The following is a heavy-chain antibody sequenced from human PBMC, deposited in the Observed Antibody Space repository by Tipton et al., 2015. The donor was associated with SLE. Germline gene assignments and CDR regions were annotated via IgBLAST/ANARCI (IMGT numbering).Heavy chain of an antibody. V-gene: IGHV3-30*04. CDR3: ARASYSLHFDY. J-gene: IGHJ4*02. CDR1: GFTFSSYA. Sequence: QLVQSGGGVVQPGRSLRLSCAASGFTFSSYAMHWVRQAPGKGLEWVAVISYDGSNKYYADSVKGRFTISRDNSKNTLYLQMNSLRAEDTAVYCCARASYSLHFDYWGQGTLVTVSS. D-gene: IGHD3-10*01. CDR2: ISYDGSNK.